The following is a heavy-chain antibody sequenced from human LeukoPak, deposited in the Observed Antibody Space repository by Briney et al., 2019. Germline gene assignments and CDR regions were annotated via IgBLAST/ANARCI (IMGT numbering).Heavy chain of an antibody. CDR3: ASGVHCSGGSCLFDP. CDR2: IYYSGST. D-gene: IGHD2-15*01. V-gene: IGHV4-31*03. Sequence: SQTLSLTCTVSGGSISRGGYYWSWIRQHPGKGLEWIGYIYYSGSTYYNPSLKSRVTISVDTSKNQFSLKLSSVTAADTAVYYCASGVHCSGGSCLFDPWGQGTLVTVSS. CDR1: GGSISRGGYY. J-gene: IGHJ5*02.